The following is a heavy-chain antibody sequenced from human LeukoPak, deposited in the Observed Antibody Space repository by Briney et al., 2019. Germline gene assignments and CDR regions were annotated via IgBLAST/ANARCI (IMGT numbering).Heavy chain of an antibody. CDR2: IIPIFGTA. V-gene: IGHV1-69*06. Sequence: ASVKVSCKASGGTFSSYAISWVRQAPGQGLEWMGGIIPIFGTANYAQKFQGRVTITADKSTSTAYMELSSLRSEDTAVYYCARDVSSSWYFAYWGQGTLVTVSS. CDR1: GGTFSSYA. J-gene: IGHJ4*02. CDR3: ARDVSSSWYFAY. D-gene: IGHD6-13*01.